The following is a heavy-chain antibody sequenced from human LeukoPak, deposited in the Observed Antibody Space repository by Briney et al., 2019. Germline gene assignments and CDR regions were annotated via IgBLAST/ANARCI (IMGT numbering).Heavy chain of an antibody. CDR2: TYYRSKWYN. CDR3: ARDGIVVVPAAIIYYYYGTDV. Sequence: SQTLSLTCAISGDSVSSNSAAWNWIRQSPSRGPEWLGRTYYRSKWYNDYAVSVKSRITINPDTSKNQFSLQLNSVTPEDTAVYYCARDGIVVVPAAIIYYYYGTDVWGQGTTVTVSS. V-gene: IGHV6-1*01. J-gene: IGHJ6*02. CDR1: GDSVSSNSAA. D-gene: IGHD2-2*02.